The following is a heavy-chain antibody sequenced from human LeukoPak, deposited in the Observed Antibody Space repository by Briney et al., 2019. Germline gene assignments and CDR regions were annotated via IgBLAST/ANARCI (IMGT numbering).Heavy chain of an antibody. Sequence: SETLSLTCTVSGGSISSHYWSWIRQPPGKGLEWIGYIYYSGSTNYNPSLKSRVTISVDTSKNQFSLKLSSVTAADTAVYYCARARRLYYDSSGYYYVRAHWYFDLWGRGTLVTVSS. CDR1: GGSISSHY. CDR2: IYYSGST. V-gene: IGHV4-59*11. D-gene: IGHD3-22*01. CDR3: ARARRLYYDSSGYYYVRAHWYFDL. J-gene: IGHJ2*01.